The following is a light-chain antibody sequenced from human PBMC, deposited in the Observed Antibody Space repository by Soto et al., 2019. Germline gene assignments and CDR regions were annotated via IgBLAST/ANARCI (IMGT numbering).Light chain of an antibody. CDR1: QGSSIY. CDR2: DAS. J-gene: IGKJ4*01. V-gene: IGKV1-27*01. CDR3: QKYNGAPLT. Sequence: DIQMTQSPSSLSASVGDRVTIACRASQGSSIYLAWYQQKPGKVPQLLIYDASTLQSGVPSRFSGSGSGTDFTFTIHGLAPEDVATYYCQKYNGAPLTFGGGTKVEIK.